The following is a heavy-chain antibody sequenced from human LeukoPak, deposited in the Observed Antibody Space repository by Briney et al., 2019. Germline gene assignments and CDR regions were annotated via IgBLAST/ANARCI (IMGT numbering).Heavy chain of an antibody. V-gene: IGHV1-69*04. J-gene: IGHJ4*02. CDR3: ARDRTKLDGDSSGYYMN. CDR2: IIPILGIA. D-gene: IGHD3-22*01. Sequence: SVKVSCKASGGTFSSYAISWVRQAPGQGLEWMGRIIPILGIANYAQKFQGRVTITADKSTSTAYMELSSLRSEDTAVYYCARDRTKLDGDSSGYYMNWGQGTLVTVSS. CDR1: GGTFSSYA.